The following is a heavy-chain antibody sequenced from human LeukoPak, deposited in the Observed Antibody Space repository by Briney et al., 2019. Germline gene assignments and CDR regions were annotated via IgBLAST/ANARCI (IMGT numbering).Heavy chain of an antibody. J-gene: IGHJ4*02. CDR3: ARDAGGYSYGLLYY. CDR1: GYTFSNYY. CDR2: INPNSGGT. D-gene: IGHD5-18*01. Sequence: ASVKVSCKASGYTFSNYYIHWVRQAPGHGLEWMGWINPNSGGTQYAQKFQGRVTMNRDTSITTAYMELCSLTSDDTAVYYCARDAGGYSYGLLYYWGQGTLVTVSS. V-gene: IGHV1-2*02.